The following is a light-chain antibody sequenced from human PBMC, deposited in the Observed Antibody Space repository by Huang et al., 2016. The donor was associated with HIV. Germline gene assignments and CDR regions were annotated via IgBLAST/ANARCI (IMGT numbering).Light chain of an antibody. CDR1: QSLDTY. Sequence: EIVMTQSPGTLSVSPGERVTLSCRASQSLDTYLAWYQQKPGQAPRLFIYGASTRATGIPARFSGGESGTGSTLTISGLQSEDSAIYYCQQYSNWPRRTFGRGTEVGVK. CDR2: GAS. CDR3: QQYSNWPRRT. J-gene: IGKJ1*01. V-gene: IGKV3-15*01.